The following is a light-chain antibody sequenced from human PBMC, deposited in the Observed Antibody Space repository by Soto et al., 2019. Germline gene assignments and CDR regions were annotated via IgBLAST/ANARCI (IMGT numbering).Light chain of an antibody. V-gene: IGLV2-14*01. CDR3: ASYISPGTLV. CDR2: DVD. J-gene: IGLJ2*01. CDR1: ASDIGASNF. Sequence: QSVLTQPASVSESPGQSITISCTGTASDIGASNFVSWYQQYPGNVPKVLIYDVDNRPSGVSNRFSGSKSGNTASLTISGLQAEDEADYYCASYISPGTLVFGGGTQLTVL.